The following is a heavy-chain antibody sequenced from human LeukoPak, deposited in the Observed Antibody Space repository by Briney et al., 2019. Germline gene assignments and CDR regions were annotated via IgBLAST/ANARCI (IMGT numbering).Heavy chain of an antibody. V-gene: IGHV4-39*02. CDR3: ARRRGSGSYGFDI. J-gene: IGHJ3*02. Sequence: SQTLSLTCTVSGGSISSGSYYWGWIRQPPGKGLEWIGTIYYTGSTYYNPSLKSRVTISLDTSKNRFSLKLSSVTAADAAVYYCARRRGSGSYGFDIWGQGTTVTVSS. CDR2: IYYTGST. CDR1: GGSISSGSYY. D-gene: IGHD3-10*01.